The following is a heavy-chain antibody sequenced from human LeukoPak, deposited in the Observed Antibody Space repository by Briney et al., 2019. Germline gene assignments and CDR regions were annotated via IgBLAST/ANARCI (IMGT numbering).Heavy chain of an antibody. Sequence: TGGSLRLSCAASGFTFSSYAMHWVRQAPGKGLEYVLVISSNGGSTYYANSVKGRFTISRDNSKNTLYLQMGSLRAEDMAVYYCARGGLLWFGELSGYWGQGTLVTVSS. CDR2: ISSNGGST. J-gene: IGHJ4*02. D-gene: IGHD3-10*01. V-gene: IGHV3-64*01. CDR1: GFTFSSYA. CDR3: ARGGLLWFGELSGY.